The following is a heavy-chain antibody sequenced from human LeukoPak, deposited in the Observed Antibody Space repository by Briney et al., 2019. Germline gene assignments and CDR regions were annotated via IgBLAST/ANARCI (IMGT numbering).Heavy chain of an antibody. CDR1: GFTFSSYA. V-gene: IGHV3-23*01. J-gene: IGHJ4*02. CDR3: AKPAKTDSADY. Sequence: AGGSLRLSCAASGFTFSSYAMNWVRQAPGKGLEWVSSINTSGGSTYYADSVKGRFTISRDNSKSTLYLQMNSLRAADTALYYCAKPAKTDSADYWGQGTLVTVSS. CDR2: INTSGGST. D-gene: IGHD1-14*01.